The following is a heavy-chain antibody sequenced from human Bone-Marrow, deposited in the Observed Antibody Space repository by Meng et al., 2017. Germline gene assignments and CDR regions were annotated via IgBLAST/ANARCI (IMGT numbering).Heavy chain of an antibody. CDR1: GGSISSYY. CDR3: ARDRSWGVAATRGYYYGMDV. D-gene: IGHD2-15*01. V-gene: IGHV4-59*01. CDR2: IYYSGST. J-gene: IGHJ6*02. Sequence: SETLSLTCTVSGGSISSYYWSWIRQPPGKGLEWIGYIYYSGSTNYNPSLKSRVTISVDTSKNQFSLKLNSVTAADTAVYYCARDRSWGVAATRGYYYGMDVWGQGTTVTVSS.